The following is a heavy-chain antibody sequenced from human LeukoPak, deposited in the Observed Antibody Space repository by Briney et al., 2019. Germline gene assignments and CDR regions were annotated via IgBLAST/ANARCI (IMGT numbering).Heavy chain of an antibody. CDR2: ISWNSGSI. V-gene: IGHV3-9*01. CDR1: GFTFDDYA. D-gene: IGHD1-26*01. Sequence: PGRSLRLSCAASGFTFDDYAMHWVRPAPGNGLEWVSGISWNSGSIGYADSVKGRFTISRDNAKNSLYLQMNSLRAEDTALYYCAKDYVIDSGRQNYYYGMDVWGQGTTVTVSS. CDR3: AKDYVIDSGRQNYYYGMDV. J-gene: IGHJ6*02.